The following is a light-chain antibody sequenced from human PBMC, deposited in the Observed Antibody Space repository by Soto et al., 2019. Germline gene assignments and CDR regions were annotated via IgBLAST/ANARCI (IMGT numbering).Light chain of an antibody. J-gene: IGKJ4*01. CDR2: DAS. CDR3: QQRRNWPST. V-gene: IGKV3-11*01. CDR1: QSVSSY. Sequence: EIVLTQSPATLSLSPGDRATHSCRASQSVSSYLAWYQQKPGQAPMLLIYDASNRAAGIPARFSGSGSGTDFTLTITSLEPEDFAVYYCQQRRNWPSTFGGGTKVEIK.